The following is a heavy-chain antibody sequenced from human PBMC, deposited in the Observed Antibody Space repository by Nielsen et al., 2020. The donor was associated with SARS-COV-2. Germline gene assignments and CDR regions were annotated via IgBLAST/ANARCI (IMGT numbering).Heavy chain of an antibody. D-gene: IGHD2-15*01. CDR2: ISTNNGDT. J-gene: IGHJ4*02. CDR1: GYTFSSFG. V-gene: IGHV1-18*01. CDR3: ARDCSGGPCYATY. Sequence: ASVKVSCKASGYTFSSFGISWVRQAPGQGLEWMGWISTNNGDTNYAQKFQGRVTMTTDTSTSTAYMELRSLRSDDTAVYYCARDCSGGPCYATYWGQGTLVPSPQ.